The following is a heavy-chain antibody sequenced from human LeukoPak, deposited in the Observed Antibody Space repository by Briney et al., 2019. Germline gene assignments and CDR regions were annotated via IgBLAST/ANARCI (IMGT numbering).Heavy chain of an antibody. CDR3: ARDNNWNYFDY. V-gene: IGHV3-20*04. D-gene: IGHD1-20*01. Sequence: GSLRLSCAASGFTFDDYGMSWVRQPPGKGLEWVSGINWNGGSTGYADSVKGRFTISRDNAKNSLYLQMNSLRAEDTAVYYCARDNNWNYFDYWGQGTLVTVSS. CDR1: GFTFDDYG. J-gene: IGHJ4*02. CDR2: INWNGGST.